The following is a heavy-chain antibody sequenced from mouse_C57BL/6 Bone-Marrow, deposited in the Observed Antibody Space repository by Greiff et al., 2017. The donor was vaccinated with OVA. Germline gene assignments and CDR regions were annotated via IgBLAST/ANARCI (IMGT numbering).Heavy chain of an antibody. Sequence: QVQLQQPGAELVMPGASVKLSCKASGYTFTSYWMHWVKQRPGQGLEWIGEIDPSDSYTNYTQKFKGKSTLTVDKSSSTAYMQLSSLTSEDSAVYYGARGADYYGSSYWYFDVWGTGTTVTVSS. CDR2: IDPSDSYT. CDR1: GYTFTSYW. J-gene: IGHJ1*03. V-gene: IGHV1-69*01. CDR3: ARGADYYGSSYWYFDV. D-gene: IGHD1-1*01.